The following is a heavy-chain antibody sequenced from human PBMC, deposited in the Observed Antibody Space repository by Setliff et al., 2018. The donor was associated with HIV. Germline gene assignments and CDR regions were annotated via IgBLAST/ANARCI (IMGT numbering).Heavy chain of an antibody. J-gene: IGHJ4*02. CDR2: LYPADSNI. Sequence: PGESLKISCKASGYNFTNYWIDWVRQMPGKGLEFMGLLYPADSNIRYSPSFQGQVTISVDKSTNTAFLQWTSLRASDTAMYYCTRLWHENWGGVDYWGQGTLVTVSS. D-gene: IGHD3-16*01. CDR1: GYNFTNYW. V-gene: IGHV5-51*01. CDR3: TRLWHENWGGVDY.